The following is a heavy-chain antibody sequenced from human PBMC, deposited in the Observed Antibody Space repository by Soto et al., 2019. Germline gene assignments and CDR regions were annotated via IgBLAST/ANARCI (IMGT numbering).Heavy chain of an antibody. CDR1: GFTFSSYG. J-gene: IGHJ4*02. CDR3: AKDLITMVRGVLDY. D-gene: IGHD3-10*01. CDR2: ISYDGSNK. Sequence: QVQLVESGGGVVQPGRSLRLSCAASGFTFSSYGMHWVRQAPGKGLEWVAVISYDGSNKYYADSVKGRFTISRDNSKNTLYLQMNSLRAEDTAVYYCAKDLITMVRGVLDYWGQGTLVTVSS. V-gene: IGHV3-30*18.